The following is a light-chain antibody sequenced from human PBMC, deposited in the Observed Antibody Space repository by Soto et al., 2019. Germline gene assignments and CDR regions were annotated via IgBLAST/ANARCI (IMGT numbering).Light chain of an antibody. J-gene: IGKJ3*01. V-gene: IGKV1-39*01. CDR3: QQSYSTPYIT. CDR2: VAS. Sequence: DIQMTQSPSSLSASVGDRVTTTCRSSQNINNYLNWYQQKPGKAPKLLISVASSLQSGVPSRFSGSGSGTDFTLTISSLQSEDFATYYCQQSYSTPYITFGPGTKVDIK. CDR1: QNINNY.